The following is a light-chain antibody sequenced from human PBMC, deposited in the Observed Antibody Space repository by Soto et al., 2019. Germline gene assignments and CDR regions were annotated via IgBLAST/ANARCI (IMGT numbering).Light chain of an antibody. CDR3: SSYAGSNTFV. J-gene: IGLJ1*01. CDR2: EVS. Sequence: QSALTQPPSASGSPGQSVTISCTGTSSDVGGYNYVSWYQQHPGKAPKFMIYEVSKRPSGVPDRFSGSKSGNTASLTVSGLQAEDEADYYCSSYAGSNTFVFRTGTKVTVL. CDR1: SSDVGGYNY. V-gene: IGLV2-8*01.